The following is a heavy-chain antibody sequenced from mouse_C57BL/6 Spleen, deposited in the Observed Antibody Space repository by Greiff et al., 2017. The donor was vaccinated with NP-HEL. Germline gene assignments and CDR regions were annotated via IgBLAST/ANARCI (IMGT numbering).Heavy chain of an antibody. J-gene: IGHJ1*03. CDR1: GFTFSSYA. V-gene: IGHV5-4*01. CDR2: ISDGGSYT. Sequence: EVMLVESGGGLVKPGGSLKLSCAASGFTFSSYAMSWVRQTPEKRLEWVATISDGGSYTYYPDNVKGRFTISRDNAKNNLYLQMSHLKSEDTAMYYCARDRAYYSNYGPYWYFDVWGTGTTVTVSS. D-gene: IGHD2-5*01. CDR3: ARDRAYYSNYGPYWYFDV.